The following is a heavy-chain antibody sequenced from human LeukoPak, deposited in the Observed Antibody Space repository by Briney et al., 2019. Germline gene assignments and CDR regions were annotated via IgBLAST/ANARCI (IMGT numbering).Heavy chain of an antibody. V-gene: IGHV3-23*01. J-gene: IGHJ4*02. CDR3: ARAVYGVQACFDF. CDR1: GFTFSSYA. CDR2: ISGSGGST. D-gene: IGHD4-17*01. Sequence: GGSLRLSCAASGFTFSSYAMSWVRQAPGKGLEWVSAISGSGGSTYYANSVKGRFTISRDNSKNTLYLQMNSLRVEDTAVYYCARAVYGVQACFDFWGQGTLVTVPS.